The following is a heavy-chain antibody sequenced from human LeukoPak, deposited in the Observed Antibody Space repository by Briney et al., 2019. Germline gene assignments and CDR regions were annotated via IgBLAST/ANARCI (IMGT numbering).Heavy chain of an antibody. CDR1: GFTVSSNY. CDR3: ARSSYYYGSGMN. D-gene: IGHD3-10*01. CDR2: IYSGGST. J-gene: IGHJ4*02. V-gene: IGHV3-53*01. Sequence: GGSLRLSCAASGFTVSSNYMSWVRQAPGKGLELVSVIYSGGSTYYADSVKGRFTISRDNSKNTLYLQMNSLRAEDTAVYYCARSSYYYGSGMNWGQGTLVTVSS.